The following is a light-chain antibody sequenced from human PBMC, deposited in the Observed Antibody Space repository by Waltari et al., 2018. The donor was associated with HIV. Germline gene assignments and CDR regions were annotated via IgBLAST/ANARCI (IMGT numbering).Light chain of an antibody. CDR1: SGSVSTNYY. CDR3: VVYLSSGAWV. J-gene: IGLJ3*02. CDR2: STD. V-gene: IGLV8-61*01. Sequence: QTVVTQEPSFSVSPGGTVTLTCGLSSGSVSTNYYPSGYKKGPGQAPRTLIYSTDRRSSGAPARFSGSVLGNKAALTITGAQAEDEADYYCVVYLSSGAWVFGGGTKVTVL.